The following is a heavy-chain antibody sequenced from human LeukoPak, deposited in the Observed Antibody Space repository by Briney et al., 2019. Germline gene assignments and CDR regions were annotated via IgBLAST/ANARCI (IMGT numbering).Heavy chain of an antibody. CDR2: ISDSGGTT. V-gene: IGHV3-23*01. Sequence: GGSLRLSCAASGFTFSNYNMNWVRQAPGKGLEWVSGISDSGGTTYYVDSVKGRFTISRDNSKNTLYLQINSLRAEDMALYYCAKSSDGSTSFDQWGQGTLVTVSS. CDR1: GFTFSNYN. CDR3: AKSSDGSTSFDQ. J-gene: IGHJ4*02. D-gene: IGHD2-2*01.